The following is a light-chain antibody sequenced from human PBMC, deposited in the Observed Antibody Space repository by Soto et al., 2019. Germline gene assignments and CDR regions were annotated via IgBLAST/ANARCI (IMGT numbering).Light chain of an antibody. Sequence: EIVMTQSPATLSVSPGERATLSCRASQSVSSNLAWYQQKPGQAPSLLIYGASARATGIPARFSGSGSGTDFTLTISSLQSEDFAVYYCQQYNNWPPAFTFGPGTKVDIK. V-gene: IGKV3-15*01. CDR1: QSVSSN. CDR2: GAS. J-gene: IGKJ3*01. CDR3: QQYNNWPPAFT.